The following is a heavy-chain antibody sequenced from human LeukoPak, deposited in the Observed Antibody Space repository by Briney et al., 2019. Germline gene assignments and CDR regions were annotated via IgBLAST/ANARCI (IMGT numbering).Heavy chain of an antibody. CDR2: IDRSDSYT. CDR1: GYSFTSYW. J-gene: IGHJ4*02. V-gene: IGHV5-10-1*01. CDR3: ARLPTYYYGSGSYCKDRGDY. D-gene: IGHD3-10*01. Sequence: GESLKISCKCSGYSFTSYWISWVRQMPGKGLEWMGRIDRSDSYTNYSPSFQGHVTISADKSISTAYLQWSSLKASDTAMYYCARLPTYYYGSGSYCKDRGDYWGQGTLVTVSS.